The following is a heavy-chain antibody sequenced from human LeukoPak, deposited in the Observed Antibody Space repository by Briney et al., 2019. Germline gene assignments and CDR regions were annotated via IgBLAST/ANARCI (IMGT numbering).Heavy chain of an antibody. J-gene: IGHJ3*02. CDR2: INPSGGST. D-gene: IGHD3-10*01. CDR3: ASAGPMLDAFDI. V-gene: IGHV1-46*01. Sequence: ASVKVSCKASGYTFTSYYMHWVRQAPGQGLEWMGIINPSGGSTSYAQKFQGRVTMTRDTSTSTVYMELSSLRSEDTAVYYCASAGPMLDAFDICCQGKIVTVSS. CDR1: GYTFTSYY.